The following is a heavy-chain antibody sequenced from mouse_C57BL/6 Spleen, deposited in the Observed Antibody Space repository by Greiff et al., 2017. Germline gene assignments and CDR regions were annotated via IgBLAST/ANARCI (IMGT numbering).Heavy chain of an antibody. CDR2: IYPGDGDT. J-gene: IGHJ2*01. CDR1: GYAFSSYW. Sequence: QVQLKQSGAELVKPGASVKISCKASGYAFSSYWMNWVKQRPGKGLEWIGQIYPGDGDTNYNGKFKGKATLTADKSSSTAYMQLSSLTSEDSAVYFCARSDDYARFDYWGQGTTLTVSS. CDR3: ARSDDYARFDY. D-gene: IGHD2-4*01. V-gene: IGHV1-80*01.